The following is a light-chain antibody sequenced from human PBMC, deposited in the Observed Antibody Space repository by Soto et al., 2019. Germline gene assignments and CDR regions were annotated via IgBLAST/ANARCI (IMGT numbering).Light chain of an antibody. CDR3: QHYYTPVG. J-gene: IGKJ2*03. Sequence: DIQMTQSPSTLSASVGDRVTITCRASQSVSTWLAWYQQKPGQAPKLLISKASSFESGVPSRFSGSGSGTEFTLTISSLQADDVETYYCQHYYTPVGFGQGTKLDIK. CDR2: KAS. CDR1: QSVSTW. V-gene: IGKV1-5*03.